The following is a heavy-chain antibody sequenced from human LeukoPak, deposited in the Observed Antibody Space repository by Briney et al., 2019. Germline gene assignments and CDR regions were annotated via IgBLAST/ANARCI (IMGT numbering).Heavy chain of an antibody. CDR3: AREYSSSWSPLDY. Sequence: GGSLRLSCSASGFTFSSYWMSWVRQAPGKGLEWVANIKQDGSEKYYVDSVKGRFTISRDNAKNSLYLQMNSLRAEDTAVYYCAREYSSSWSPLDYWGQGTLVTVSS. V-gene: IGHV3-7*01. CDR2: IKQDGSEK. CDR1: GFTFSSYW. D-gene: IGHD6-13*01. J-gene: IGHJ4*02.